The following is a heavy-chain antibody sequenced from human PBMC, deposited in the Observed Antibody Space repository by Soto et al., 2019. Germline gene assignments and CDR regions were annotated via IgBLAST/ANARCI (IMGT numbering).Heavy chain of an antibody. D-gene: IGHD5-12*01. CDR2: ISSSSTI. CDR3: ARGRGLPDIVDYSGYYSWYYFDY. Sequence: EVQLVESGGGLVQPGGSLRLSCAASGFTFSSYSRNWVRQAPGKGLEWVSYISSSSTIYYAESVKGRFTISRDNAKNSLYLQMNSLRAEDTAVYYCARGRGLPDIVDYSGYYSWYYFDYWGQGTLVTVSS. V-gene: IGHV3-48*01. CDR1: GFTFSSYS. J-gene: IGHJ4*02.